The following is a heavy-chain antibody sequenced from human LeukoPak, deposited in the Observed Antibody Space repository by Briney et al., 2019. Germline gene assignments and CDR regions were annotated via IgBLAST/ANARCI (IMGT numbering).Heavy chain of an antibody. Sequence: PSQTLSLTCAVSGGSISSGGYSWSWIRQPPGKGLEWIGYIYHGGSTYYNPSLKSRATISVDRSKNQFSLKLSSVTAADTAVYYCARGGFRVPAASFDYWGQGTLVTVSS. V-gene: IGHV4-30-2*01. CDR3: ARGGFRVPAASFDY. CDR1: GGSISSGGYS. CDR2: IYHGGST. D-gene: IGHD2-2*01. J-gene: IGHJ4*02.